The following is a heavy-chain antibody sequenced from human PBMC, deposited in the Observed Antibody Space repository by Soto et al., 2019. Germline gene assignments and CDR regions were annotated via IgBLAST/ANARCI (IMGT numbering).Heavy chain of an antibody. CDR1: GFTFSSYA. J-gene: IGHJ6*02. V-gene: IGHV3-30-3*01. CDR3: AFGGIAARRAPNYYYYGMDV. CDR2: ISYDGSNK. Sequence: QVQLVESGGGVVQPGRSLRLSCAASGFTFSSYAMHWVRQAPGKGLEWVAVISYDGSNKYYADSVKGRFTISRDNSKNTLYLQMNSLRAEDTAVYYCAFGGIAARRAPNYYYYGMDVWGQGTTVTVSS. D-gene: IGHD6-6*01.